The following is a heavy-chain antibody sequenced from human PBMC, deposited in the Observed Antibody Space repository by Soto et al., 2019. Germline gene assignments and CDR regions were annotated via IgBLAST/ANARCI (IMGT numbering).Heavy chain of an antibody. CDR3: ARHPNGMDV. CDR1: GYIFPNYW. J-gene: IGHJ6*02. CDR2: IYPGDSET. Sequence: GESLKISCKASGYIFPNYWVAWVRQMPAKGLEWMGIIYPGDSETRYSPSFQGQVTISADKSINTVYLQGTSLKASDTSTYYCARHPNGMDVWRQETKVTVSS. V-gene: IGHV5-51*01.